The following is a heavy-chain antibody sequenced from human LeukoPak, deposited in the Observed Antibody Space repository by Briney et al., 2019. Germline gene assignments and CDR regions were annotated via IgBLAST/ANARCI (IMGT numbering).Heavy chain of an antibody. V-gene: IGHV1-2*02. CDR1: GYTFTGYY. CDR3: ARGPRPGAQWLAHFQH. Sequence: ASVKVCCKASGYTFTGYYMHWVRQAPGQGLEWMGWINPNSGGTNYAQKFQGRVTMTRDTSISTAYMELSRLRSDDTAVYYCARGPRPGAQWLAHFQHWGQGTLVTVSS. CDR2: INPNSGGT. D-gene: IGHD6-19*01. J-gene: IGHJ1*01.